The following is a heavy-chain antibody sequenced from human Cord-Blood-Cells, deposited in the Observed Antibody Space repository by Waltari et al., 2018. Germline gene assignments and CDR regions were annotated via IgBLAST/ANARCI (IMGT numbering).Heavy chain of an antibody. D-gene: IGHD3-3*01. CDR3: ASHDFWSGYYPYYFDY. CDR1: GGSISSSNW. Sequence: QVQLQESGPGLVKPSGTLSLTCAVSGGSISSSNWWSWVRQPPGKGLEWIGEIYHSGVANHNPSLKSRVTISVDKSKNQFSLKLSSVTAADTAVYYCASHDFWSGYYPYYFDYWGQGTLVTVSS. J-gene: IGHJ4*02. CDR2: IYHSGVA. V-gene: IGHV4-4*02.